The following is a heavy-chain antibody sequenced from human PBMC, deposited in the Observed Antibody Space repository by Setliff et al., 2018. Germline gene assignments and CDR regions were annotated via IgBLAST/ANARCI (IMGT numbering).Heavy chain of an antibody. D-gene: IGHD6-6*01. Sequence: ASVKVSCKASGYTFTSYAMNWVRQAPGQGLEWMGRINPSSGGTDDAQNFLGRVTMTRGTAISTAYMELSRLTSDDTAVYYCARAEYTSSSLYYYMDVWGKGTTVTVSS. CDR2: INPSSGGT. CDR3: ARAEYTSSSLYYYMDV. J-gene: IGHJ6*03. CDR1: GYTFTSYA. V-gene: IGHV1-2*06.